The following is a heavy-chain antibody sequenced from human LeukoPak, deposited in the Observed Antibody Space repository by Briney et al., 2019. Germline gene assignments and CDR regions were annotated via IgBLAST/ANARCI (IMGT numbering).Heavy chain of an antibody. Sequence: GGSLRLSCAASGFTFSSYWRHWVRQAPGKGLVWVSRINSDGSSTNYAASVKGRFTISRDNAKKTMSLQMNSLRAEDTAVYYCARILYGSGGYHMGHWGQGTLVTVSS. J-gene: IGHJ4*02. CDR3: ARILYGSGGYHMGH. V-gene: IGHV3-74*01. CDR1: GFTFSSYW. D-gene: IGHD3-10*01. CDR2: INSDGSST.